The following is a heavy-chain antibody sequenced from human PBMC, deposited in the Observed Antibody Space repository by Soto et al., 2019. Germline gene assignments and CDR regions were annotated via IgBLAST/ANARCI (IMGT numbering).Heavy chain of an antibody. J-gene: IGHJ5*02. V-gene: IGHV1-18*01. Sequence: QVQLVQSGADLKKPEASGKVSGKTSGYAFIDYVITWGRQAPGQGLEWIGWISAYNGNTLYARNLQDRVTMTIATATTADHMELRRLRTDDTALYYCTRCARATPFWECWCDPWGQGTLVPVSS. D-gene: IGHD3-3*01. CDR2: ISAYNGNT. CDR3: TRCARATPFWECWCDP. CDR1: GYAFIDYV.